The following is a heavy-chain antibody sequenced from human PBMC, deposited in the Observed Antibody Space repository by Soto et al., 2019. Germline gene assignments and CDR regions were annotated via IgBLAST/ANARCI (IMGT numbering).Heavy chain of an antibody. CDR3: ATRGLYEYDSSGYYGFDY. CDR2: IIPIFGTA. CDR1: GGTFSSYA. Sequence: ASVKVSCKASGGTFSSYAISWVRQAPGQGLEWMGGIIPIFGTANYAQKFQGRVTITADESTSTAYMELSSLRSEDTAVYYCATRGLYEYDSSGYYGFDYWGQGTLVTVSS. D-gene: IGHD3-22*01. V-gene: IGHV1-69*13. J-gene: IGHJ4*02.